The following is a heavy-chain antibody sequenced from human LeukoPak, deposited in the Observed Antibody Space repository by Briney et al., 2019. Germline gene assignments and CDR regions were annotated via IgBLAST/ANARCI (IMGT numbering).Heavy chain of an antibody. J-gene: IGHJ6*02. Sequence: SETLSLTCAVYGGSFSGYYWSWIRQPPGKGLEWIGEINHSGSTNYNPSLKSRVTISVDTSKNQFSLKLSSVTAADTAVYYRARGGGIMITFGGVDVWGQGTTVTVSS. D-gene: IGHD3-16*01. CDR2: INHSGST. CDR3: ARGGGIMITFGGVDV. CDR1: GGSFSGYY. V-gene: IGHV4-34*01.